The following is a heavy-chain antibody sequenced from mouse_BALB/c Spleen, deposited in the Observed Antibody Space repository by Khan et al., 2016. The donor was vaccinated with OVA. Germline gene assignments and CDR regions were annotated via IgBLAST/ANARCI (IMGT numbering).Heavy chain of an antibody. D-gene: IGHD2-1*01. V-gene: IGHV1S132*01. CDR2: IFPGTGTT. CDR3: ARGYFGNYEFAY. CDR1: GYTFTSYW. Sequence: QVQLQQSGAELVKPGASVKLSCKTSGYTFTSYWIQWVKQRPGQGLGWIGQIFPGTGTTNYNENFKGKATLTVDTSSSTAYMQLSSLTSEDSAVYFCARGYFGNYEFAYWGQGTLVTVSA. J-gene: IGHJ3*01.